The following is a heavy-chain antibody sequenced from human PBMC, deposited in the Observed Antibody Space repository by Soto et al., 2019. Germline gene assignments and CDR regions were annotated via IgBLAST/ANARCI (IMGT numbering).Heavy chain of an antibody. J-gene: IGHJ6*02. V-gene: IGHV2-5*02. CDR2: IYWDDDK. Sequence: SGPTLVNPTQTLTLTCTFSGFSFTTDGMGVGWIRQPPGKALEWLALIYWDDDKRYSPSLRSRLTITKDTSKNQVVLTMTNMDPVDTATYYCIQSRCGGDCLQSYASYYYYGMDVWGQGTTVTVSS. CDR3: IQSRCGGDCLQSYASYYYYGMDV. CDR1: GFSFTTDGMG. D-gene: IGHD2-21*02.